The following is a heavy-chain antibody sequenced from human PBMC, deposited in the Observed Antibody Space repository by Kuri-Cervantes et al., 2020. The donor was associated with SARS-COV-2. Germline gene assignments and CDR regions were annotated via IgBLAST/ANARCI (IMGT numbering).Heavy chain of an antibody. CDR1: GGSISSSSYY. CDR2: IYYSGST. Sequence: SETLSLTCTVSGGSISSSSYYWGWIRQPPGKGLEWIGSIYYSGSTYYNPSLKSRVTISVDTSKNQFSLKLSSVTAADTAVYYCARDHYDSSGYAFDIWGQGTMVTVSS. V-gene: IGHV4-39*07. D-gene: IGHD3-22*01. J-gene: IGHJ3*02. CDR3: ARDHYDSSGYAFDI.